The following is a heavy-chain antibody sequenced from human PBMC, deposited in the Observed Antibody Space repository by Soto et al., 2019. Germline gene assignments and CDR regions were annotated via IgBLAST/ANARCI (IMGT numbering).Heavy chain of an antibody. CDR2: INSDGSST. D-gene: IGHD2-8*01. J-gene: IGHJ6*03. CDR1: GCTFSSYW. V-gene: IGHV3-74*01. Sequence: GGSLRLSCAASGCTFSSYWMHWFRQAPGKGLVWVSRINSDGSSTSYADSVKGRFTISRDNAKNTLYLQMNSLRAEDTAVYYCARRGHCTNGVCYEVYYYYMDVWGKGTTVTV. CDR3: ARRGHCTNGVCYEVYYYYMDV.